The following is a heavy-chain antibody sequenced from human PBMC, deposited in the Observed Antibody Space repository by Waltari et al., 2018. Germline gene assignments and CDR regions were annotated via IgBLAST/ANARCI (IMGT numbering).Heavy chain of an antibody. CDR1: GFPFSSHW. CDR3: ARSESGPDY. Sequence: EVQLVESGGGLVQPGGSLRLSCAASGFPFSSHWMSWVRQAPGKGLEWVANIKQDGSEKYYVDSVKGRFTISRDNAKNSVYLQMNSLRAEDTAVYYCARSESGPDYWGQGTLVIVSS. CDR2: IKQDGSEK. J-gene: IGHJ4*02. D-gene: IGHD5-12*01. V-gene: IGHV3-7*03.